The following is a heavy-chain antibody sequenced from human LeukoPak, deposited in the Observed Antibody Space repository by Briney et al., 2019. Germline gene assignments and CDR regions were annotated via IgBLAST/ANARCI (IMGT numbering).Heavy chain of an antibody. CDR3: ARVSYGSSSAAVRMTYYYYGMDV. J-gene: IGHJ6*02. CDR1: GGTFSSYA. D-gene: IGHD6-6*01. CDR2: IIPIFGTA. Sequence: SVKVSCKASGGTFSSYAISWVRQAPGQGLEWMGGIIPIFGTANYAQKFQGRVTITADESTSTAYVELSSLRSEDTAVYYCARVSYGSSSAAVRMTYYYYGMDVWGQGTTVTVSS. V-gene: IGHV1-69*13.